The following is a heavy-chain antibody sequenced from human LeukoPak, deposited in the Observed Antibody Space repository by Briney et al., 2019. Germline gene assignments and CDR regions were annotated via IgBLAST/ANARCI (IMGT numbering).Heavy chain of an antibody. CDR1: GYSFTSYW. D-gene: IGHD3-3*01. CDR3: ASSHGSFYYDFWSGYYASFDY. CDR2: IYPGDSET. Sequence: GESLNISGKGSGYSFTSYWIGWVRQMPGKGLEWMGIIYPGDSETRYSPSFRGQATISADKSISTAYLQWSSLKASDTAMYYCASSHGSFYYDFWSGYYASFDYWGQGTLVTVSS. J-gene: IGHJ4*02. V-gene: IGHV5-51*01.